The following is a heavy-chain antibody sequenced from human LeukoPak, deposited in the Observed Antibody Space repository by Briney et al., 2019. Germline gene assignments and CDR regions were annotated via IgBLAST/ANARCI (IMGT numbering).Heavy chain of an antibody. Sequence: SETLSLTCTVSGGSISSRSYYWGWIRQPPGKGLEWIGSMYYSGSTNYSPSLKSRVTISVDTSKNQFSLKLSSVAAADTAVYYCARGDSYVQIDYWGQGTLVTVSS. CDR1: GGSISSRSYY. CDR2: MYYSGST. J-gene: IGHJ4*02. CDR3: ARGDSYVQIDY. D-gene: IGHD2-21*02. V-gene: IGHV4-39*01.